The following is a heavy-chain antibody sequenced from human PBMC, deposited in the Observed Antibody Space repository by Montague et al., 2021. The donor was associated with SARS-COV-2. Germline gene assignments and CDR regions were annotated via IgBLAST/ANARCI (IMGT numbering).Heavy chain of an antibody. CDR2: GYYTSRWSN. Sequence: CAISGDSVARNVTTWHWTSPSRTSSLEKLRKGYYTSRWSNDYAISVRSRIIINPDTSTNQFSLQLSSVTPEDTAVYFCARERWAVGVSFDYWGQGTLVTVSS. V-gene: IGHV6-1*01. CDR3: ARERWAVGVSFDY. D-gene: IGHD1-26*01. CDR1: GDSVARNVTT. J-gene: IGHJ4*02.